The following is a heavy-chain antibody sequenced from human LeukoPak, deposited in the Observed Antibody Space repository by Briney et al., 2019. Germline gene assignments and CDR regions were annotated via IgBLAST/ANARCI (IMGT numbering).Heavy chain of an antibody. CDR3: ARNTPAPDV. CDR1: GFTFSSYA. V-gene: IGHV3-30*01. CDR2: ISYDGSNK. D-gene: IGHD2-2*02. Sequence: PGGSLRLSCAASGFTFSSYAMHGVRQAPAKGVEWVAVISYDGSNKYYADSVKGRITISRDNSKNTLYLQMNSVRAEDTAVYYCARNTPAPDVWGKGTTVTVSS. J-gene: IGHJ6*04.